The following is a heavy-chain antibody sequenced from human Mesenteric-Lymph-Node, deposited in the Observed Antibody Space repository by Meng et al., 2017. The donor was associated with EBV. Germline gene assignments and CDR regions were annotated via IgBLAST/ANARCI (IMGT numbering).Heavy chain of an antibody. V-gene: IGHV4-34*01. D-gene: IGHD4-17*01. CDR1: AGSFSTFD. CDR2: INHSGNT. J-gene: IGHJ4*02. Sequence: VALQRWGGSLLKPSEPLSLTCAVYAGSFSTFDWSWIRQPPGKGLEWIGEINHSGNTNYNPSLKSRVTISVDTSKNQFSLRLTSVTAADTAVYYCARVGEADSGDYPNEDSWGQGTLVTVSS. CDR3: ARVGEADSGDYPNEDS.